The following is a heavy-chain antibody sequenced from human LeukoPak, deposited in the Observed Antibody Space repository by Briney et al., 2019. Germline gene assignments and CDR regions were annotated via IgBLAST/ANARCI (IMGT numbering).Heavy chain of an antibody. D-gene: IGHD3-16*01. CDR3: GRGEVYFDY. CDR1: GFTFSSYG. CDR2: IWYDGSNK. J-gene: IGHJ4*02. V-gene: IGHV3-33*01. Sequence: GRSLRLSCAASGFTFSSYGMHWVRQAPGKGLEWVAVIWYDGSNKYYADSVKGRFTISRDNSKNTLYLQMKSLRAEDTAVYYCGRGEVYFDYWGQGPLVTVSS.